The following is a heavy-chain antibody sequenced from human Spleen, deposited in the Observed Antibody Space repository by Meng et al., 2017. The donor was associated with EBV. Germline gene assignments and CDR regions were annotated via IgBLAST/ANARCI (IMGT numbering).Heavy chain of an antibody. CDR1: GYTFSSYG. CDR2: ISGYNGNT. CDR3: ARGYYDSSGPSDI. D-gene: IGHD3-22*01. Sequence: QVHLVQCGAEVKNPGAAVKVACKASGYTFSSYGVSWVRQAPGQGLEWMGWISGYNGNTYYAQKLQGRVTMTTDTSTSTAYMELRSLRSDDTAVYYCARGYYDSSGPSDIWGQGTLVTVSS. J-gene: IGHJ4*02. V-gene: IGHV1-18*01.